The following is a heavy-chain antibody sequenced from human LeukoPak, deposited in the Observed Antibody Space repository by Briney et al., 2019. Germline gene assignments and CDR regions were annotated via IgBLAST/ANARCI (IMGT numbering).Heavy chain of an antibody. V-gene: IGHV3-49*04. CDR1: GFRFGGYA. D-gene: IGHD3-10*02. CDR2: IRSKALYGTS. J-gene: IGHJ4*02. CDR3: VRESVRDYYFDY. Sequence: GGSLRLSCTGSGFRFGGYALSWVRQAPGRGLEWVGFIRSKALYGTSEYAAAVEGRFAISRDDSNNIVYLQMNSLKTEDTAVYFCVRESVRDYYFDYWGQGTLVTVSS.